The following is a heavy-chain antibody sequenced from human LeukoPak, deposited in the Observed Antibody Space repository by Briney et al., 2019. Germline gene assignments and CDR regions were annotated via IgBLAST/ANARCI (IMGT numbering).Heavy chain of an antibody. V-gene: IGHV1-2*02. CDR2: INPNSGGT. CDR1: GYTFTGYY. D-gene: IGHD3-22*01. CDR3: ARAHYDSRRDAFDI. Sequence: ASVKVSCKASGYTFTGYYMHWVRQAPGQGLEWMGWINPNSGGTNYAQQFQGRLTMTRDTSTSTVYMELSSLRSEDTAVYYCARAHYDSRRDAFDIWGQGTMVTVSS. J-gene: IGHJ3*02.